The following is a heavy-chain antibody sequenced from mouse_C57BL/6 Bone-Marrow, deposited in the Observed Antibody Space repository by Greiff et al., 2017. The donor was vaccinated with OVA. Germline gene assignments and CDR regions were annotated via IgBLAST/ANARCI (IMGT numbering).Heavy chain of an antibody. Sequence: EVKVVESGGDLVKPGGSLKLSCAASGFTFSSYGMSWVRQTPDKRLEWVATISSGGSYTYYPDSVKGRFTISRDNAKNTLYLQMSSLKSEDTAMYYCARHGNGNYPHWYAMDYWGQGTSVTVSS. CDR1: GFTFSSYG. V-gene: IGHV5-6*01. D-gene: IGHD2-1*01. CDR3: ARHGNGNYPHWYAMDY. CDR2: ISSGGSYT. J-gene: IGHJ4*01.